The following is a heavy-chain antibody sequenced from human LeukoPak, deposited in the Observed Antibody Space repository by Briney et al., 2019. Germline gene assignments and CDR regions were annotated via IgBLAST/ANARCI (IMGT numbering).Heavy chain of an antibody. CDR2: IYPGDSDT. Sequence: GESLKISCKGSGNSFNTYWIGWVRQMPGKGLEWMGIIYPGDSDTRYSPSFQGQVTISADKSISTAYLQWRSLKASDTAMYYCAKSAVLGRRRAFDIWGQGTMVTVSS. D-gene: IGHD6-19*01. V-gene: IGHV5-51*01. CDR1: GNSFNTYW. J-gene: IGHJ3*02. CDR3: AKSAVLGRRRAFDI.